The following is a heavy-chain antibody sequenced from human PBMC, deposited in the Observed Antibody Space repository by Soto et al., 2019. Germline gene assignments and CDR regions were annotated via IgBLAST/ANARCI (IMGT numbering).Heavy chain of an antibody. V-gene: IGHV4-34*01. Sequence: SETLSVTCAVYGGSFSGYYWSWIRQPPGKGLEWIGEINHSGSTNYNPSLKSRVTISVDTSKNQFSLKLSSVTAADTAVYYCARGGPRGYSYGQGDYYYYGMDVWGQGTTVTVSS. D-gene: IGHD5-18*01. CDR3: ARGGPRGYSYGQGDYYYYGMDV. CDR2: INHSGST. J-gene: IGHJ6*02. CDR1: GGSFSGYY.